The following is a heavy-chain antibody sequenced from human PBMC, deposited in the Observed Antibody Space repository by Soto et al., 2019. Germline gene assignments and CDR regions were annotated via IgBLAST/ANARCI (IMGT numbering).Heavy chain of an antibody. CDR1: GFTFSSYA. CDR2: ISGSGGST. Sequence: EVQLLESGGGLVQRGGSLRLSCAASGFTFSSYAMSWVRQAPGKGLEWVSAISGSGGSTSYADSVKGRFTISRDNSKNSVYLQMNSLRAEDTAVYYCAKDRGYTVTNVDFDYWGQGTLVTVSS. D-gene: IGHD4-4*01. J-gene: IGHJ4*02. CDR3: AKDRGYTVTNVDFDY. V-gene: IGHV3-23*01.